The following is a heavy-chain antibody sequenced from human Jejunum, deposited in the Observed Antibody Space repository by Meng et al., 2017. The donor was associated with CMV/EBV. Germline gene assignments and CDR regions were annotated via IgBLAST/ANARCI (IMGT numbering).Heavy chain of an antibody. CDR3: ARGGTYADDYSGMDV. J-gene: IGHJ6*02. Sequence: DTFSTFPISWVRQAPGQGLEWVGRIIPILVIVNYAESFQGRVTITADKSTSIAYLELSSLTSDDTAVYYCARGGTYADDYSGMDVWGQGTTVTVSS. CDR1: DTFSTFP. D-gene: IGHD1-26*01. CDR2: IIPILVIV. V-gene: IGHV1-69*04.